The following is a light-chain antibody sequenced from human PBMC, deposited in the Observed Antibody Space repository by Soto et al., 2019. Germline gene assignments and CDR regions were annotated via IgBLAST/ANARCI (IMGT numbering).Light chain of an antibody. Sequence: DIQMTQSPSSLSASVGDRVTITCRASQSISSYLNWYQQKPGKAPKLLIYAASSLQSGVPSRFSASGSGTDFPPTIGGRQPEDFAPSSGQQIYSTPYPLGQGTKLEIK. CDR2: AAS. J-gene: IGKJ2*01. CDR1: QSISSY. CDR3: QQIYSTPYP. V-gene: IGKV1-39*01.